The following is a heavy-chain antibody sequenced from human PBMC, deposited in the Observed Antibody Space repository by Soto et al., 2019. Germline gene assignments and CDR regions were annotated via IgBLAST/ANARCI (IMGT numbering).Heavy chain of an antibody. Sequence: SETLSLTCTVSGGSVSSGSYYWSWIRQPPGKGLEWIGYIYYSGSTNYNPSLKSRVTISVDTSKNQFSLKLSSVTAADTAVYYCARARLSGTATGFDYWGQGTLVTVSS. J-gene: IGHJ4*02. V-gene: IGHV4-61*01. CDR2: IYYSGST. CDR1: GGSVSSGSYY. D-gene: IGHD3-10*01. CDR3: ARARLSGTATGFDY.